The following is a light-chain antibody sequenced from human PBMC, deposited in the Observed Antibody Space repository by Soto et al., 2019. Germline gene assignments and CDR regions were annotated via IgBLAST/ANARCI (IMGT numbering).Light chain of an antibody. CDR3: SSYAGSNNFGV. Sequence: QSVLTQPPCASGSPGQSVTISCTGSSSDVGGYNYVSWYQQHPGKAPKLMIYEVSKRPSGVPDRFSGSKPGNTASLTVSGLQAEDEADYYCSSYAGSNNFGVFGTGTKVTVL. V-gene: IGLV2-8*01. CDR2: EVS. CDR1: SSDVGGYNY. J-gene: IGLJ1*01.